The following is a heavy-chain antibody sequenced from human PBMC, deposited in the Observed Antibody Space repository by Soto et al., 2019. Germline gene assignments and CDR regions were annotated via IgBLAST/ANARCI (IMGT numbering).Heavy chain of an antibody. CDR3: AKNGQPPYYYYGMDV. Sequence: QGQLVQSGGEVKKPGASVKVSCKASDYTFSRYGIIWVRQAPGQGLEWMGWISGYNGDTNYAQKFQGRVTMTIDTSTTTAYMELRSLTSDDTAVYYCAKNGQPPYYYYGMDVWGQGTTVTVSS. CDR2: ISGYNGDT. D-gene: IGHD2-8*01. CDR1: DYTFSRYG. J-gene: IGHJ6*02. V-gene: IGHV1-18*01.